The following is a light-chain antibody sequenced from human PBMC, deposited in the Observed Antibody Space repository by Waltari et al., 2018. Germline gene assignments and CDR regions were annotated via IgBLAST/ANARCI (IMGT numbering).Light chain of an antibody. J-gene: IGLJ1*01. Sequence: QSALTQPASVSGSPGQSITISCTGTSSDVGSYNLVSWYQHHPGKAPKLMVFEVSKRPSGGSNRFSGSKSGSTASLTISGLQAEDEADYYCCSYAGSSTFYVFGIGTKVTVL. CDR2: EVS. CDR1: SSDVGSYNL. V-gene: IGLV2-23*02. CDR3: CSYAGSSTFYV.